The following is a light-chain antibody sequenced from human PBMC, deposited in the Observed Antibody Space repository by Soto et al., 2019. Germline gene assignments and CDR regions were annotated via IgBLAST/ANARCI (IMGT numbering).Light chain of an antibody. J-gene: IGLJ2*01. V-gene: IGLV1-40*01. Sequence: QSVLTQPPSVSGAPGQRVTISCTGSSSNIGAGYDVHWYQQVPGAAPKLLIYGDNNRPSGVPDRFSGSKSGTSASLAITGLQAEDEADYYCQSYDSTLIGSRIFGGGTKLTVL. CDR3: QSYDSTLIGSRI. CDR2: GDN. CDR1: SSNIGAGYD.